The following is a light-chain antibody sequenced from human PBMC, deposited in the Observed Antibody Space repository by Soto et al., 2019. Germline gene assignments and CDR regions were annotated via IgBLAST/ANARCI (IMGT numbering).Light chain of an antibody. J-gene: IGKJ5*01. CDR1: QSVSTN. CDR3: QQDNNWPPIT. Sequence: DIVLTQSPGTLSLSPGERATLSCRASQSVSTNLAWYQQKPGQSPRLLIYGASTRATGIPARFSGSGSGTEFTLTISSLQSEDFAVYYCQQDNNWPPITFGQGTRLEIK. V-gene: IGKV3-15*01. CDR2: GAS.